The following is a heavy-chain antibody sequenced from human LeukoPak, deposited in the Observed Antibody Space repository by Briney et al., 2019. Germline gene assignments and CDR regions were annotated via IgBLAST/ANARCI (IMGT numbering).Heavy chain of an antibody. CDR1: GFTFSSYG. CDR2: IWYDGSNK. J-gene: IGHJ4*02. Sequence: GGSLRLSCAASGFTFSSYGMHWVRQAPGKGLEWVAVIWYDGSNKYYADSVKGRFTISRDNSKNTLYLQMNSLRAEDTAVYYCAREGGGYCTNGLCYSRGYFDYWGQGTLVTVSS. V-gene: IGHV3-33*01. D-gene: IGHD2-8*01. CDR3: AREGGGYCTNGLCYSRGYFDY.